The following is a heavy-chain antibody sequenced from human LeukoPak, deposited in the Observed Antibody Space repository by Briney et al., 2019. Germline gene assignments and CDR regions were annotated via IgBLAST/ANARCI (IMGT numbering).Heavy chain of an antibody. CDR2: IYPGESDT. D-gene: IGHD2/OR15-2a*01. J-gene: IGHJ4*02. Sequence: GESLKISCKGSGYTFTNYWIGWVRQMPGKGLEFMGIIYPGESDTRYSPSFQGQVTISVDKSINTAYPQWSSLKASDSAMYYCARAGYSNRWDGVDYWGQGTLVTVSS. CDR1: GYTFTNYW. CDR3: ARAGYSNRWDGVDY. V-gene: IGHV5-51*01.